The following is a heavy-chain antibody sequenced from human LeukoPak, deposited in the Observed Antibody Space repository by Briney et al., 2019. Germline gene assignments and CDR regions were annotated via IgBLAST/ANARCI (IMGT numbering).Heavy chain of an antibody. Sequence: SETLSLTCTVSGGSITSYYWSWIRQHPGKGLEWIGYIYYSGSTYYNPSLKSRVTISVDTSKNQFSLKLSSVTAADTAVYYCARGSGSLGYFDYWGQGTLVTVSS. D-gene: IGHD1-26*01. J-gene: IGHJ4*02. CDR2: IYYSGST. CDR3: ARGSGSLGYFDY. V-gene: IGHV4-59*06. CDR1: GGSITSYY.